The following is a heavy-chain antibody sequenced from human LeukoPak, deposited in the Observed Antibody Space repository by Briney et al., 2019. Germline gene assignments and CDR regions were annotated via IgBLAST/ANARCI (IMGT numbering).Heavy chain of an antibody. D-gene: IGHD3-16*02. CDR2: IYHSGST. Sequence: KPSQTLSLTCAVSGGSISSGGYSWSWIRQPPGKGLEWIGYIYHSGSTYYNPSLKSRVTISVDRSKNQFSLKLSSVTAADTAVYYCARVRSDYVWGSYRSHRDYYFDYWGQGTLVTVSP. CDR3: ARVRSDYVWGSYRSHRDYYFDY. CDR1: GGSISSGGYS. V-gene: IGHV4-30-2*01. J-gene: IGHJ4*02.